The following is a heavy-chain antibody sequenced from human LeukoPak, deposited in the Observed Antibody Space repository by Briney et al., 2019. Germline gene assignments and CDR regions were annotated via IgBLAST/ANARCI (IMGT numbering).Heavy chain of an antibody. CDR1: GGTFSSYA. V-gene: IGHV1-69*01. CDR2: IIPIFGTA. D-gene: IGHD2-15*01. Sequence: SVKVSCKASGGTFSSYAISWVRQAPGQGLEWMGGIIPIFGTANYAQKFQGRVTITADESTSTAYMELSSLRSEDTAVYYCARDINLDCSGGSCFSNWFDPWGQGTLVTVSS. J-gene: IGHJ5*02. CDR3: ARDINLDCSGGSCFSNWFDP.